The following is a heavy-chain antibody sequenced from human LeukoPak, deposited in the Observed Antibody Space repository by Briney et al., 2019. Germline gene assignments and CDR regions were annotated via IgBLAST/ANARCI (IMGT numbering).Heavy chain of an antibody. CDR2: LYTSGNT. V-gene: IGHV4-4*07. Sequence: PSETLSLTXTVSGGSISPYYWSWIRQPAGKGREWIGRLYTSGNTNHNPSLKSRVTMSVDTSKTQFSLKLSSVTAADTAVYYCARESGTATTGNYYYYMDLWGKGTTVTVSS. D-gene: IGHD1-1*01. J-gene: IGHJ6*03. CDR3: ARESGTATTGNYYYYMDL. CDR1: GGSISPYY.